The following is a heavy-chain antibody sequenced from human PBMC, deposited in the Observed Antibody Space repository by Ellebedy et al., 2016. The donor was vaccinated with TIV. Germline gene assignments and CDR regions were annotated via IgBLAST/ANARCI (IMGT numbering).Heavy chain of an antibody. CDR3: ARTTMLRGVIISPIILFDY. D-gene: IGHD3-10*01. CDR1: GFTFRNYW. Sequence: GGSLRLXXAASGFTFRNYWMNWVRQAPGKGLEWVANIKQDGSEKKYVDSVKGRFTISRDNAKNSLYLQMNSLRAGDTAVYYCARTTMLRGVIISPIILFDYWGQGTLVTVSS. V-gene: IGHV3-7*01. J-gene: IGHJ4*02. CDR2: IKQDGSEK.